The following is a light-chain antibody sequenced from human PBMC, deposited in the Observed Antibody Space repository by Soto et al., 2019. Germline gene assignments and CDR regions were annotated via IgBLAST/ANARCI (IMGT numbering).Light chain of an antibody. CDR1: SSDVGTYNY. V-gene: IGLV2-14*01. J-gene: IGLJ2*01. CDR3: SSYTSSHTWV. Sequence: QSVLTQPASVSGSPGQSITISCTGTSSDVGTYNYVSWYQQHPGKAPQVLIYEVSSRPSGISNRFSGFKSGNTASLTISGLQADDEADYYCSSYTSSHTWVFGGGTKLTVL. CDR2: EVS.